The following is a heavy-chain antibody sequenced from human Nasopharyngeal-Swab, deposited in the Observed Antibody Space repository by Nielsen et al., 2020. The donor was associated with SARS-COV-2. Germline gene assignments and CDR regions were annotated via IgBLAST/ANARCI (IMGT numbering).Heavy chain of an antibody. CDR2: INAGSGGT. V-gene: IGHV1-46*02. CDR1: GYTFNNYY. D-gene: IGHD2-2*01. J-gene: IGHJ6*02. Sequence: ASEKVSCKASGYTFNNYYIHWVRQAPGQGREWTGMINAGSGGTTYAQKFQGRVTMTRDTSTSTVFMDLSSLGSEDTALYYCARRGRCSGSSCDMDVSGQGALLTVSS. CDR3: ARRGRCSGSSCDMDV.